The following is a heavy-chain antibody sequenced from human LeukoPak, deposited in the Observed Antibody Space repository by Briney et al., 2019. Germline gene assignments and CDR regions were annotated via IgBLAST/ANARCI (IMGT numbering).Heavy chain of an antibody. D-gene: IGHD5-18*01. V-gene: IGHV3-23*01. CDR3: AKDLGYTFGSTYYFDY. CDR1: GXTFSSYA. Sequence: PGGSLRLSCAASGXTFSSYAVSWVRQAPGKGPEWVSSISGSDGSTYYADSVKGRFTISRDNSNNTLYLQMNSLRAEDTAVYYCAKDLGYTFGSTYYFDYWGQGTLVTVSS. CDR2: ISGSDGST. J-gene: IGHJ4*02.